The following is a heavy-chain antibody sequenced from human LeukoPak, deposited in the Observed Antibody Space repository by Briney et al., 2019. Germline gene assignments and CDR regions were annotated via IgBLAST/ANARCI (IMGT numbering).Heavy chain of an antibody. J-gene: IGHJ1*01. V-gene: IGHV1-2*02. CDR3: ARGGLSGSYYDYFHH. D-gene: IGHD1-26*01. CDR2: INPSSGGT. CDR1: GYTFTDYY. Sequence: GASVKVSCKASGYTFTDYYMHWVRQAPGQGLEWMGWINPSSGGTNYAQKFQGRVTMTRDTSISTAYMELSRLRSDDTAVFYCARGGLSGSYYDYFHHWGPGTLVTVSS.